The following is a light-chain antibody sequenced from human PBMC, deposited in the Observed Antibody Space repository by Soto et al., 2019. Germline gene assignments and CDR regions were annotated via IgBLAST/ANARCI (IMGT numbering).Light chain of an antibody. CDR2: DVS. J-gene: IGLJ1*01. Sequence: QSALTQPASVSGSPGQSITISCTGTSTDVGRYNYVSWYQQHPGKAPKFMFYDVSNRPSGVSNRFSGSKSGNTASLTISGLQAEDEADYYCSSYTTSNTRQIVFGTGTKVTVL. V-gene: IGLV2-14*01. CDR3: SSYTTSNTRQIV. CDR1: STDVGRYNY.